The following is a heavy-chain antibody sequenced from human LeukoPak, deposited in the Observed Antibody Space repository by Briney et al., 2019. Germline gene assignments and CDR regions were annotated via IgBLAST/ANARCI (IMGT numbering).Heavy chain of an antibody. CDR1: AFTFSSYA. CDR2: ISGNGGRT. Sequence: GGSLRLSCAASAFTFSSYAMSWVRQAPGKGLEWVSAISGNGGRTYYADSVKGRFTISRDNSKNTLYLQMNSLRAEDTAVYYCAKDRVYYYDSSGYLFDYWGQGTLVTVSS. CDR3: AKDRVYYYDSSGYLFDY. D-gene: IGHD3-22*01. V-gene: IGHV3-23*01. J-gene: IGHJ4*02.